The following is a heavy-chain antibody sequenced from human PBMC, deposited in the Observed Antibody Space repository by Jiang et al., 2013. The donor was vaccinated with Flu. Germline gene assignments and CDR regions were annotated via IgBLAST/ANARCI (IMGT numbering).Heavy chain of an antibody. CDR1: GDTFNSYA. Sequence: EVKKPGSSVMVSCEASGDTFNSYAINWVRQAPGQGLEWMGRIIPFVDITNYAQKFQGRFTITADKSTSTAYMELSSLRSEDTAVYYCARDKDYYGSGMSYFYGMDVWGKGTTVTVSS. V-gene: IGHV1-69*04. D-gene: IGHD3-10*01. CDR3: ARDKDYYGSGMSYFYGMDV. CDR2: IIPFVDIT. J-gene: IGHJ6*04.